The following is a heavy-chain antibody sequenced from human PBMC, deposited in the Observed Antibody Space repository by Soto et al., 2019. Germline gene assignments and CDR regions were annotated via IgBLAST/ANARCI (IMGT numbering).Heavy chain of an antibody. CDR1: GGYISSSGYY. Sequence: LETHCVTCTVAGGYISSSGYYRGRIRQPPGKGLEWIGSIYYSGSTYYNPSLKSRVTISVDTSKNQFSLKLSSVTAADTAVYYCATTRRGFGEMDYYYYYMDVWGKGTTVTVSS. CDR3: ATTRRGFGEMDYYYYYMDV. J-gene: IGHJ6*03. D-gene: IGHD3-10*01. V-gene: IGHV4-39*01. CDR2: IYYSGST.